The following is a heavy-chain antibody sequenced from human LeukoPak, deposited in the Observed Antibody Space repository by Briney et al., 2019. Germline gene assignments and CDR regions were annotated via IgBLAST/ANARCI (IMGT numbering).Heavy chain of an antibody. CDR3: AKDIGGSGWSFNGMDV. Sequence: PGGSLRLSCAASGFTVSSSYMSWVRQAPGKGLEWVSVLYNIGSAYYADSVKGRFTISRDNSKNTLYLQMNSLRAEDTAVYYCAKDIGGSGWSFNGMDVWGQGTTVTVSS. D-gene: IGHD6-19*01. J-gene: IGHJ6*02. V-gene: IGHV3-53*01. CDR1: GFTVSSSY. CDR2: LYNIGSA.